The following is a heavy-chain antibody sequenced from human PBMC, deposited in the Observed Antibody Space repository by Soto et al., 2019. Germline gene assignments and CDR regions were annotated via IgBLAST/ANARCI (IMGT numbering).Heavy chain of an antibody. CDR1: GGTFSSYT. Sequence: QVQLVQSGAEVKKPGSSVKVSCKASGGTFSSYTISWVRQAPGQGLEWMGRIIPILGIANYAQKFQGRVTIPADKSTSTAYMELSSLRSEDTAVYYCARVMGYYFDYWGQGTLVTVSS. CDR3: ARVMGYYFDY. D-gene: IGHD3-16*01. CDR2: IIPILGIA. J-gene: IGHJ4*02. V-gene: IGHV1-69*02.